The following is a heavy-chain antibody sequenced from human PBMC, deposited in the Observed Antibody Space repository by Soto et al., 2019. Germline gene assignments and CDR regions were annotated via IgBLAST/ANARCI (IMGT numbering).Heavy chain of an antibody. V-gene: IGHV3-74*01. D-gene: IGHD3-3*01. CDR2: FGGDENDT. CDR3: GKGKELGVVRYGLDA. CDR1: GFSVKRYW. Sequence: DVQLVESGGGLVQPGGSLRLSCGASGFSVKRYWMHWVRQAPGKGLVWLSRFGGDENDTDYADSVRGRFTISRDIAKNTIYLQMNSLRAEDTAVYYCGKGKELGVVRYGLDAWGQGTTVTVSS. J-gene: IGHJ6*02.